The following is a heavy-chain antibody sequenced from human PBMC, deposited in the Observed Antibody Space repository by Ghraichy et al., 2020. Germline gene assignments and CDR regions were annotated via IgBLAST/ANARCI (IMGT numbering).Heavy chain of an antibody. V-gene: IGHV1-2*02. CDR3: VRGGGSSGYYYPYYFDY. CDR2: INPNSGGT. CDR1: GHTFTGYF. D-gene: IGHD3-22*01. J-gene: IGHJ4*02. Sequence: ASVKVSCKASGHTFTGYFMHWVRQAPGQGLEWMGWINPNSGGTNYAQKFEGRVTMTWDTSISTAYMELSRLRSDDTAVYYCVRGGGSSGYYYPYYFDYWGQGTLVTVSS.